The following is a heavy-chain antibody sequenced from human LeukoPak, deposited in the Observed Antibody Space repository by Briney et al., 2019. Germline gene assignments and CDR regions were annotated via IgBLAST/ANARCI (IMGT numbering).Heavy chain of an antibody. D-gene: IGHD5-12*01. CDR2: ISSSGSTI. CDR3: ARYHDYIGWFDP. Sequence: GGSLRLSCAASGFTFSSYEMNWVRQAPGKGLEWVSYISSSGSTIYYADSVKGRFTISRDNAKNSLYLQMNSLRAEDTAVYYCARYHDYIGWFDPWGQGTLSPSPQ. V-gene: IGHV3-48*03. CDR1: GFTFSSYE. J-gene: IGHJ5*02.